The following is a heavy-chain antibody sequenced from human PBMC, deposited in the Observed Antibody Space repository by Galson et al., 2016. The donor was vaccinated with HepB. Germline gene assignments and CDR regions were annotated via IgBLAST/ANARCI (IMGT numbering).Heavy chain of an antibody. CDR1: GFSFSGSP. CDR2: INVHAEDK. Sequence: SLRLSCAASGFSFSGSPMSWVRQGPGKGLEWLSTINVHAEDKHYADSVKGRFTISRDNSKNTLHLQMSNLRAEDTALDFCAKDPAFTDAFDIWGPGTMVTVSS. J-gene: IGHJ3*02. CDR3: AKDPAFTDAFDI. V-gene: IGHV3-23*01.